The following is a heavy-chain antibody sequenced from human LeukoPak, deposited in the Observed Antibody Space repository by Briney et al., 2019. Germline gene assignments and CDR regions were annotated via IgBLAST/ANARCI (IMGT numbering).Heavy chain of an antibody. CDR1: GFTFSSYS. D-gene: IGHD6-19*01. CDR2: ISSSSSTI. V-gene: IGHV3-48*01. Sequence: GGSLRLSCAASGFTFSSYSMNWVRQAPGKGLEWVSYISSSSSTIYYADSVKGRFTIYRDNAKNSLYLQMNSLRAEDTAVYYCARADYSSGWYGDYWGQGTLVTVSS. CDR3: ARADYSSGWYGDY. J-gene: IGHJ4*02.